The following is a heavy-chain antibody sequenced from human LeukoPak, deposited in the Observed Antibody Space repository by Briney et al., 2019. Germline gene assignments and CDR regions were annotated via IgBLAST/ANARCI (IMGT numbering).Heavy chain of an antibody. CDR1: GFTFSSYY. J-gene: IGHJ4*02. CDR3: AKGGSYYEDYFDY. D-gene: IGHD3-22*01. CDR2: ISGSGCST. V-gene: IGHV3-23*01. Sequence: GGSLRLLCAASGFTFSSYYMSWVRQAPGKGLEWVSAISGSGCSTYYADSVKGRFTISRDNPKNTLYLPMNTLRAEDTAVYYCAKGGSYYEDYFDYWGQGTLVTVSS.